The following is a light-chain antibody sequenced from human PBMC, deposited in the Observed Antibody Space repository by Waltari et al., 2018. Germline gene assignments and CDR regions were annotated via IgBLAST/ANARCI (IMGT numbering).Light chain of an antibody. CDR1: ALPSEY. CDR2: KDS. V-gene: IGLV3-25*03. CDR3: QSGDSSGTLVV. Sequence: SYALTQPPSVSVSPGQTARITCSGDALPSEYAYWYQQKPGQTPIWVMYKDSERPSGIPERFSGSSSGTTVTLTISGVQAEDEADDYCQSGDSSGTLVVFGGGTKLTVL. J-gene: IGLJ2*01.